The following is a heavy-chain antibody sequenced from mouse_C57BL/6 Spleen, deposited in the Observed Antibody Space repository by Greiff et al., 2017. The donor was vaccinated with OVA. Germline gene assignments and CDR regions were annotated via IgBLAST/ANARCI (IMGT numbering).Heavy chain of an antibody. CDR3: ARRGDGYYPWFAY. CDR2: IHPNSGST. Sequence: QVQLKQPGAELVKPGASVKLSCKASGYTFTSYWMHWVKQRPGQGLEWIGMIHPNSGSTNYNEKFKSKATLTVDKSSSTAYMQLSSLTSEDSAVYYCARRGDGYYPWFAYWGQGTLVTVSA. V-gene: IGHV1-64*01. D-gene: IGHD2-3*01. CDR1: GYTFTSYW. J-gene: IGHJ3*01.